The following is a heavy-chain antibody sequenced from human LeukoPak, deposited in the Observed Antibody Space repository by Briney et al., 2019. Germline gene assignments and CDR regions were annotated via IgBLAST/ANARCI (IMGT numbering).Heavy chain of an antibody. D-gene: IGHD3-10*01. CDR3: ARGDPKTVVQGVLGIKYHYYYMDV. Sequence: PSQTLSPTHPLYAPSFSVSYSSSIRQPPRKWLGCHGVVNHIVDTNDNPSLKSRVTISVDTSKNHCSLKLSSVTAEDTYVYYCARGDPKTVVQGVLGIKYHYYYMDVWGKGTTVTVSS. V-gene: IGHV4-34*01. CDR2: VNHIVDT. CDR1: APSFSVSY. J-gene: IGHJ6*03.